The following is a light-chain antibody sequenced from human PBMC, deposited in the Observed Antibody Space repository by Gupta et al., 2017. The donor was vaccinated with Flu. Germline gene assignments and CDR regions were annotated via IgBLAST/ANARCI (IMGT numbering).Light chain of an antibody. CDR2: ARS. Sequence: PPSLPAYVEDRVTITCRASQGIGNYLAWFQQKPGKVPSLLIDARSTLQSGVPSRLSCSASGTDFTLTIDSLQPEDAETYYCQKYNSAPCTFGQGTKVEIK. J-gene: IGKJ1*01. V-gene: IGKV1-27*01. CDR3: QKYNSAPCT. CDR1: QGIGNY.